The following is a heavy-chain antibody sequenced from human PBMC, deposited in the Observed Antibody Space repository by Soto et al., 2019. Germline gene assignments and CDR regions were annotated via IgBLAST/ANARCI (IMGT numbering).Heavy chain of an antibody. CDR1: GFTFSNVW. CDR3: TAGYCSGGSCYSVVY. D-gene: IGHD2-15*01. J-gene: IGHJ4*02. V-gene: IGHV3-15*01. Sequence: EVQLVESGGGLVKPGGSLSLSCAASGFTFSNVWMSWVRQAPGKGLEWVGRIKRRADGGTTDYATPVRGRFTVSRDDSKNTLYLQMNSLKTEDTAVYYCTAGYCSGGSCYSVVYWCQGTLVTVSS. CDR2: IKRRADGGTT.